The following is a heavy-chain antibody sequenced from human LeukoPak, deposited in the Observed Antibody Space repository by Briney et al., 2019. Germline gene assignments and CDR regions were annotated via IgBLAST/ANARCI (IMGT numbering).Heavy chain of an antibody. CDR3: ARPRTLRGYSYGYVFDY. V-gene: IGHV1-69*13. D-gene: IGHD5-18*01. CDR1: GGTFSSYA. J-gene: IGHJ4*02. CDR2: IIPIFGTA. Sequence: ASVTVSCKASGGTFSSYAISWVRQAPGQGLEWMGGIIPIFGTANYAQKFQGRVTITADESTSTAYMELSSLRSEDTAVYYCARPRTLRGYSYGYVFDYWGQGTLVTVSS.